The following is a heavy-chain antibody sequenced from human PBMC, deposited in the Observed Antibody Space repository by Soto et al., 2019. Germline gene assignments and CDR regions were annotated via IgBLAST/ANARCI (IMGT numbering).Heavy chain of an antibody. Sequence: SETLSLTCTVSGGSITSSEYYWAWIRQPPGKGLQFVGTIYYSGSSYSNPSLRGRVIISLHTSKSQFSLSLRSATAADTATYYCARGTRALITSFFAYWGQGIPVTVSS. CDR3: ARGTRALITSFFAY. CDR1: GGSITSSEYY. J-gene: IGHJ4*02. D-gene: IGHD1-20*01. V-gene: IGHV4-39*07. CDR2: IYYSGSS.